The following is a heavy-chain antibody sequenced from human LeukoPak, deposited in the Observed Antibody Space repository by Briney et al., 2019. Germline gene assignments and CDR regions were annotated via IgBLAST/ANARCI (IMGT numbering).Heavy chain of an antibody. V-gene: IGHV3-23*01. CDR3: AKDPIFSGSYGVFDY. CDR1: GFTVSSFA. CDR2: ISSSSSYI. J-gene: IGHJ4*02. D-gene: IGHD1-26*01. Sequence: GGSLRLSCAASGFTVSSFAMSWVRQAPGKGLEWVSSISSSSSYIYYADSVKGRFTISRDNSKNTLYLQMNSLRAGDTAVYYCAKDPIFSGSYGVFDYWGLGTLVTVSS.